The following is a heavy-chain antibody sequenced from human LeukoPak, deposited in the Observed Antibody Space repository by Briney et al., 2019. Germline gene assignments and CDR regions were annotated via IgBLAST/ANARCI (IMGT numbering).Heavy chain of an antibody. J-gene: IGHJ5*02. CDR1: GYSISSGYY. CDR2: IYHSGST. D-gene: IGHD3-10*01. V-gene: IGHV4-38-2*02. CDR3: ARGLGPGNWFDP. Sequence: SETLSLTCTVSGYSISSGYYWGWIRQPPGKGLEWIGSIYHSGSTYHNPPLKSRVTISVDTSKNQFSLKLSSVTAADTAMFYCARGLGPGNWFDPWGQGTLVTVSS.